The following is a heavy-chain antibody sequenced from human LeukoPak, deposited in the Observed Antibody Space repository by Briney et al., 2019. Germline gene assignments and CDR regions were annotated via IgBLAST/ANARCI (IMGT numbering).Heavy chain of an antibody. J-gene: IGHJ4*02. CDR2: INPNSGDT. CDR1: GYTFAGYY. Sequence: ASVKVSCKASGYTFAGYYMHWVRQAPGQGLEWMGRINPNSGDTDYAQNFQGRVTMTRDTSISTAYMELSRLRSDDTAVYYCARGLLDCSGGSCYRTPPIDYWGQGTLVTVSS. D-gene: IGHD2-15*01. CDR3: ARGLLDCSGGSCYRTPPIDY. V-gene: IGHV1-2*06.